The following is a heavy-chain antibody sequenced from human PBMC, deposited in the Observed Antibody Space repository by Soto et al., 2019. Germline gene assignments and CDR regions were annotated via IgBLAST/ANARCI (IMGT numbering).Heavy chain of an antibody. CDR2: IWYDGSNK. J-gene: IGHJ6*02. CDR3: ARDLNDYGMDV. CDR1: GFTFSSYG. V-gene: IGHV3-33*01. Sequence: QVQLVESGGGVVQPGRSLRLSCAASGFTFSSYGMHWVRQAPGKGLEWVAVIWYDGSNKYYADSVKGRFTISRDNSKNTLYLQMNSLRAEDTAVYYCARDLNDYGMDVWGQGTTVTVSS.